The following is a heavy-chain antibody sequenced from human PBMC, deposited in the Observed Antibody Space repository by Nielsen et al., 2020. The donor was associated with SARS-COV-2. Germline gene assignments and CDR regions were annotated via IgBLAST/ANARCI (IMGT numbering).Heavy chain of an antibody. D-gene: IGHD6-6*01. CDR1: GYTFTSYG. V-gene: IGHV1-18*04. Sequence: ASVKVSCKASGYTFTSYGISWVRQAPGQGLEWMGWISAYNGNTNYAQKLQGRVTMTTDTSTSTAYMELRSLRSDDTAVYYCARDPYSSSDENWFDPWGQGTLVTVS. CDR3: ARDPYSSSDENWFDP. J-gene: IGHJ5*02. CDR2: ISAYNGNT.